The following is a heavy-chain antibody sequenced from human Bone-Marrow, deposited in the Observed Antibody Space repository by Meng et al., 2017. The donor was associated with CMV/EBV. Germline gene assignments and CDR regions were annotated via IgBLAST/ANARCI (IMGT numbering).Heavy chain of an antibody. J-gene: IGHJ5*02. Sequence: ETLSLTCKGSGYSFTSYWIGWVRQMPGKGLEWMGIIYPGDSDTRYSPSFQGQVTISADKSISTAYLQWSSLKASDTAMYYCARRSSVPTGNWFDPWGQGTLVTVSS. CDR2: IYPGDSDT. CDR3: ARRSSVPTGNWFDP. V-gene: IGHV5-51*01. CDR1: GYSFTSYW.